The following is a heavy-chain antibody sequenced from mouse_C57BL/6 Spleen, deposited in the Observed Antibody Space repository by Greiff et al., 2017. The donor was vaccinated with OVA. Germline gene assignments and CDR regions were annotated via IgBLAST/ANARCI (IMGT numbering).Heavy chain of an antibody. J-gene: IGHJ4*01. CDR2: IYPGDGDT. Sequence: QVQLQQSGPELVKPGASVKISCKASGYAFSSSWMNWVKQRPGKGLEWIGRIYPGDGDTNYNGKFKGKATLTADKSSSTAYMQLSSLTSEDSAVYFCARSPYNYGSSYMNYYAMDYWGQGTSVTVSS. V-gene: IGHV1-82*01. D-gene: IGHD1-1*01. CDR1: GYAFSSSW. CDR3: ARSPYNYGSSYMNYYAMDY.